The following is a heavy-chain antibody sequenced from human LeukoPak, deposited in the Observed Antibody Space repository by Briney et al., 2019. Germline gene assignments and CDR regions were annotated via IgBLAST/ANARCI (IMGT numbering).Heavy chain of an antibody. Sequence: PSETLSLTCAVYGGSFSGYYWSWIRQPPGKGLEWIGEINHSGSTNYNPSLKSRVTISVDTSKNQFSLKLSSVTAADTAVYYCARSYYDILTGYYTVAFDIWGQGTMVTVSS. CDR1: GGSFSGYY. V-gene: IGHV4-34*01. D-gene: IGHD3-9*01. J-gene: IGHJ3*02. CDR3: ARSYYDILTGYYTVAFDI. CDR2: INHSGST.